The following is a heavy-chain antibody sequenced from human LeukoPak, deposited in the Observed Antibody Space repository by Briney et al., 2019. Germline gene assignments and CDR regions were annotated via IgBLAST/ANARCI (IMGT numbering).Heavy chain of an antibody. CDR2: INPNSGGT. J-gene: IGHJ4*02. V-gene: IGHV1-2*02. Sequence: ASVKVSCKASGYTFTTYAMNWVRQAPGQGLEWMGWINPNSGGTYFAQSFEARVTLSRDTSINTAYMEMRGLTSDDTAIYYCAKSQYSFGSGSTRPLFDHWGQGTLVTVSS. CDR1: GYTFTTYA. CDR3: AKSQYSFGSGSTRPLFDH. D-gene: IGHD3-10*01.